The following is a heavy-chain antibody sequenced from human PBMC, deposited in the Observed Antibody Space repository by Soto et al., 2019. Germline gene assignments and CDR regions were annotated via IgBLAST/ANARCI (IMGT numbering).Heavy chain of an antibody. Sequence: ASVKVSCKASGYTFPGYYIHWVREAPGQGLEWMGWINPNSGGTNYAQKFQGRVTMTRDTSISTAYMELSRLRSDDTAVYYCARGKGFWSGYYNYWGQGTLVTVSS. J-gene: IGHJ4*02. CDR1: GYTFPGYY. CDR2: INPNSGGT. CDR3: ARGKGFWSGYYNY. D-gene: IGHD3-3*01. V-gene: IGHV1-2*02.